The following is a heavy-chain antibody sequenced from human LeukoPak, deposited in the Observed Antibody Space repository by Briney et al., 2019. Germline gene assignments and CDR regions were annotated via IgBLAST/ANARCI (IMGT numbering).Heavy chain of an antibody. V-gene: IGHV1-46*01. D-gene: IGHD3-22*01. CDR3: ARINPAVSYMISSH. Sequence: ASVKVSYKASGYTFTSYQMHWVRQAPRQGLEWMGVINPSVGTTSYAQNFQGRVIVTGDTSTSTVYMELRGLRSDDTAVYYCARINPAVSYMISSHWGQGTLVTVSS. J-gene: IGHJ4*02. CDR1: GYTFTSYQ. CDR2: INPSVGTT.